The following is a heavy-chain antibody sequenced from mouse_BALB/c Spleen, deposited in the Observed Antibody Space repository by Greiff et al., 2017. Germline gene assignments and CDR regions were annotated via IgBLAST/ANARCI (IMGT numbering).Heavy chain of an antibody. V-gene: IGHV1-5*01. Sequence: EVQLQQSGTVLARPGASVKMSCKASGYTFTSYWMHWVKQRPGQGLEWIGAIYPGNSDTSYNQKFKGKAKLTAVTSTSTAYMELSSLTNEDSAVYYCTRKKYGNYRFAYWGQGTLVTVSA. D-gene: IGHD2-10*02. CDR2: IYPGNSDT. CDR1: GYTFTSYW. J-gene: IGHJ3*01. CDR3: TRKKYGNYRFAY.